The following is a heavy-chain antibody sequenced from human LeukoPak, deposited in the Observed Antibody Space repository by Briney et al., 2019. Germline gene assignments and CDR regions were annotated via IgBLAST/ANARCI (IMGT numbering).Heavy chain of an antibody. J-gene: IGHJ5*02. CDR1: GGFISSYY. D-gene: IGHD3-3*01. CDR3: AGSRRYDFWGDDWFDP. CDR2: IYTSGSN. V-gene: IGHV4-4*09. Sequence: SETLSLTCTVSGGFISSYYWSWIRQPPGKGLEWIGYIYTSGSNNYNPSLKSRVTISVDTSKNKFSLKLSSVTAADTGVYYCAGSRRYDFWGDDWFDPWGQGTLVTVSS.